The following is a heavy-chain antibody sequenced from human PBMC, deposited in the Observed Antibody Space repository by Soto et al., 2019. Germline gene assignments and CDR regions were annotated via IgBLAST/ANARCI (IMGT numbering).Heavy chain of an antibody. CDR3: ARGRTAGTDAFDI. CDR2: IYYSGST. Sequence: SETLSLTCTVSGGSISSYYWSWIRQPPGKGLEWIGYIYYSGSTNYNPSLKSRVTISVDTSKNQFSLKLSSVTAADTAVYYCARGRTAGTDAFDIWGQGTMVTVSS. D-gene: IGHD6-13*01. J-gene: IGHJ3*02. V-gene: IGHV4-59*08. CDR1: GGSISSYY.